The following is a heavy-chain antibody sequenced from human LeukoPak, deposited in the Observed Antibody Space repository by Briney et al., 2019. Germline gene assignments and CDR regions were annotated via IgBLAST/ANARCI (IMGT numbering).Heavy chain of an antibody. V-gene: IGHV1-18*01. J-gene: IGHJ4*02. CDR2: ISTYSANT. CDR1: GYTFSAYN. D-gene: IGHD2/OR15-2a*01. CDR3: ARERSDFYYLDY. Sequence: GALVKVSCKPSGYTFSAYNIIWVRQAPGQGLEGMGWISTYSANTNYAQKFQDRVTMTTDTSTSTAYMELRSLRSDDTAVYYCARERSDFYYLDYWGQGTLVTVSS.